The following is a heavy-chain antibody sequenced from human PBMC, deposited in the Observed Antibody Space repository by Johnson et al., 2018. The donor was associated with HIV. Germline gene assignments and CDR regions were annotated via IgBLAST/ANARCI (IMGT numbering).Heavy chain of an antibody. CDR3: ARVTGDSSSWYVGAFDI. CDR2: IWYDGSRK. CDR1: GFTFSTYG. Sequence: QVQLVESGGGLVKPGGSLRLSCAASGFTFSTYGMHWVRQAPGKGLEWVAFIWYDGSRKYYPDSVKGRFTISRVNSKNTLYLQMNSLRAEDTALYYCARVTGDSSSWYVGAFDIWGQGTMVTVSS. D-gene: IGHD6-13*01. V-gene: IGHV3-33*08. J-gene: IGHJ3*02.